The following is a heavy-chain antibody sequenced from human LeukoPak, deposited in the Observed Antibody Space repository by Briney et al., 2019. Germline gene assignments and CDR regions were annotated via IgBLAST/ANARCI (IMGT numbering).Heavy chain of an antibody. J-gene: IGHJ6*03. CDR3: ASGGCSTSCYLKDMDV. D-gene: IGHD2-2*01. CDR2: INHSGST. Sequence: SETLSLTCAVYGGSFSGYYWSWIRQPPGKGLEWIGEINHSGSTNYNLSLKSRVTISVDTSKNQFSLKLSSVTAADTAVYYCASGGCSTSCYLKDMDVWGKGTTVAVSS. V-gene: IGHV4-34*01. CDR1: GGSFSGYY.